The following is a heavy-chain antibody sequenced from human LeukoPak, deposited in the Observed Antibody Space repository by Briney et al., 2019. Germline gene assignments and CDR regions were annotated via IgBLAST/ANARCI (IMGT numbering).Heavy chain of an antibody. CDR1: GFTVSSNY. J-gene: IGHJ6*02. V-gene: IGHV3-15*01. D-gene: IGHD7-27*01. CDR3: TTTALTGDGYYYYYYGMDV. Sequence: AGGSLRLSCAASGFTVSSNYMSWVRQAPGKGLEWVGRIKSKTDGGTTDYAAPVKGRFTISRDDSKNTLYLQMNSLKTEDTAVYYCTTTALTGDGYYYYYYGMDVWGQGTTVTVSS. CDR2: IKSKTDGGTT.